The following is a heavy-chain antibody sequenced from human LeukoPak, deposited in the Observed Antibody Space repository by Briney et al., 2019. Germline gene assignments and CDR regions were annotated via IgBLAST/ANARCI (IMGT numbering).Heavy chain of an antibody. CDR3: ARWNDYGDYGLDY. Sequence: ASVKVSCKASGYTFTGYYMHWVRQAPGQGLEWMGWINPNSGGTNYAQKFQGRVTMTRDTSISTAYMELSRLRSDYTAVYYCARWNDYGDYGLDYWGQGTLVTVSS. J-gene: IGHJ4*02. V-gene: IGHV1-2*02. CDR2: INPNSGGT. CDR1: GYTFTGYY. D-gene: IGHD4-17*01.